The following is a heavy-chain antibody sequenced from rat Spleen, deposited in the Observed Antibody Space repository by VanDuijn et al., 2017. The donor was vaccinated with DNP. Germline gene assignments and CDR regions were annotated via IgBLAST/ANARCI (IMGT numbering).Heavy chain of an antibody. CDR1: GYTFTSYY. D-gene: IGHD4-3*01. Sequence: QIQLRQSGAEPAKPGSSVKISCKASGYTFTSYYISWIKQTTGQGLECIGHINTGSGGTNYNEKFKGKATLTVDKSSSTAFMQLSSLTPDDSAVYYCASSWVGVRGIWFAFWGQGTLVTVSS. V-gene: IGHV1-43*01. J-gene: IGHJ3*01. CDR2: INTGSGGT. CDR3: ASSWVGVRGIWFAF.